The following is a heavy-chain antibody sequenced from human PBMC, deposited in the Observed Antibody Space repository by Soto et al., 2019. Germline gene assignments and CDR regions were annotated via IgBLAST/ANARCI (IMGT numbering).Heavy chain of an antibody. V-gene: IGHV3-30-3*01. D-gene: IGHD2-2*01. Sequence: GGSLRLSCAASGFTFSSYAMHWVRQAPGKGLEWVAVISYDGSNKYYADSVKGRFTISRDNSKNTLYLQMNSLRAEDTAVYYCAREGGGQVVPAAMGVAICFDYWGQGTLVTVSS. J-gene: IGHJ4*02. CDR1: GFTFSSYA. CDR2: ISYDGSNK. CDR3: AREGGGQVVPAAMGVAICFDY.